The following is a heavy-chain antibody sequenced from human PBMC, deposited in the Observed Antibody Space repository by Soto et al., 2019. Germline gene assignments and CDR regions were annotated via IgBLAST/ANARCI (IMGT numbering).Heavy chain of an antibody. J-gene: IGHJ4*02. CDR1: GYTFTSYG. CDR3: ARDWVGVNIVVVPAAIPFDY. V-gene: IGHV1-18*04. CDR2: ISAYNGNT. Sequence: GASVKVSCKASGYTFTSYGISWVRQAPGQGLEWMGWISAYNGNTNYAQKLRGRVTMTTDTSTSTAYMELRSLRSDDTAVYYCARDWVGVNIVVVPAAIPFDYWGQGTLVTVSS. D-gene: IGHD2-2*02.